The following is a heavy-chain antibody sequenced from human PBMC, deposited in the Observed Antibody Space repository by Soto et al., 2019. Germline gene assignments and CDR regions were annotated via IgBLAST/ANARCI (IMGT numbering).Heavy chain of an antibody. D-gene: IGHD2-2*01. Sequence: SVKVSCKASGYTFTGYYMHWVRQAPGQGLEWMGWINPNSGGTNYAQKFQGRVTMTRDTSISTAYMELSRLRSDDTAVYYCARVFPHCSSTSCYFSDAFDPWGQGTLVTVSS. J-gene: IGHJ5*02. CDR1: GYTFTGYY. V-gene: IGHV1-2*02. CDR3: ARVFPHCSSTSCYFSDAFDP. CDR2: INPNSGGT.